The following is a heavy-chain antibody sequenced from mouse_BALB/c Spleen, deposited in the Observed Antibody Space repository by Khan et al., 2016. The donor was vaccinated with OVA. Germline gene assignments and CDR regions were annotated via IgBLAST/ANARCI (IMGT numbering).Heavy chain of an antibody. CDR1: GYMFTSYW. CDR2: INPSSGYT. Sequence: QVQLQQSGAELAKPGASVKMSCKASGYMFTSYWMNWVKQRPGQGLEWIGYINPSSGYTEYNQKFKDQATLTADKSYSKAYLQLSILTAEDSAVYYCARSGYGSLAYWGQGTLVTVSA. CDR3: ARSGYGSLAY. V-gene: IGHV1-7*01. D-gene: IGHD1-1*01. J-gene: IGHJ3*01.